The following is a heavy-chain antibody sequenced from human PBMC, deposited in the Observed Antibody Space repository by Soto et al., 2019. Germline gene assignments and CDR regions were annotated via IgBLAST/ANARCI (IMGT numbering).Heavy chain of an antibody. Sequence: EVQLVESGGGLVQRGGSLRLSCAASGFTFGTYSMNWVRQAPGKGLEWVSYITDSGSGTDYADSVKGRFTISRDIAKNSLYLQMNSLRDEDTAVYYCAREVFGLSMDVWGPGTTVSVSS. V-gene: IGHV3-48*02. CDR2: ITDSGSGT. CDR1: GFTFGTYS. D-gene: IGHD3-3*01. CDR3: AREVFGLSMDV. J-gene: IGHJ6*02.